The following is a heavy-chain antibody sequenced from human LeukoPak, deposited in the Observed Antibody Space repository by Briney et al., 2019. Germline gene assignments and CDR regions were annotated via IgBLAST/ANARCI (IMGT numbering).Heavy chain of an antibody. CDR2: ISYDGSNK. CDR3: ARDRIYCSGGSCYPQTYYYYGMDV. Sequence: GRSLRLSCAASGVTFSSYAMHWVRQAPGKGLEWVAVISYDGSNKYYADSVKGRFTISRDNSKNTLYLQMNSLRAEDTAVYYCARDRIYCSGGSCYPQTYYYYGMDVWGQGTTVTVSS. J-gene: IGHJ6*02. CDR1: GVTFSSYA. V-gene: IGHV3-30-3*01. D-gene: IGHD2-15*01.